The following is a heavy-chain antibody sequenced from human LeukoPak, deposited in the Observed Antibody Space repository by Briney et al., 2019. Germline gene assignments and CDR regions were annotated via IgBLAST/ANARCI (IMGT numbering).Heavy chain of an antibody. CDR3: ARSSFGPYKLFDY. D-gene: IGHD3-10*01. J-gene: IGHJ4*02. V-gene: IGHV3-74*01. CDR2: NKSDGSST. Sequence: GGSLRLSCAASGFTFSSYWMHWVRHAPGKGLVWVSRNKSDGSSTIYADSVKGRFTISRDNAKNTLYLQMNSLRAEDTAVYYCARSSFGPYKLFDYWGQGTLVTVSS. CDR1: GFTFSSYW.